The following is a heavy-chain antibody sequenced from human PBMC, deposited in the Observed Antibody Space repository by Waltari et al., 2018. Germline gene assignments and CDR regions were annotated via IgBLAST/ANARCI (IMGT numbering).Heavy chain of an antibody. V-gene: IGHV4-38-2*02. CDR1: GYSISSGYY. Sequence: QVQLQESGPGLVRPSETLSLTCTVAGYSISSGYYWGCIRQPPGKGLEWIGTIYHQGTTHYGPSLKGRVTMSVDTSKNQFSLKLSSVTAADTAVYYCARVPSNYGDHVLFDYWGQGTLVTVSS. J-gene: IGHJ4*02. CDR2: IYHQGTT. D-gene: IGHD4-17*01. CDR3: ARVPSNYGDHVLFDY.